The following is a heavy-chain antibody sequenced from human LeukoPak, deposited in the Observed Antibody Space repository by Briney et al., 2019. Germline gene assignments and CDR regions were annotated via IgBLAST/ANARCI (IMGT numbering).Heavy chain of an antibody. D-gene: IGHD6-13*01. CDR1: GGSISSSNW. Sequence: PSGTLSLTCAVSGGSISSSNWWSWVRQPPGKGLEWIGEIYHSGSTNYNPSLESRVTISVDKSKNQFSLKLSSVTAADTAVYYCASRSFDSSWADAFDIWGQGTMVTVSS. J-gene: IGHJ3*02. CDR3: ASRSFDSSWADAFDI. CDR2: IYHSGST. V-gene: IGHV4-4*02.